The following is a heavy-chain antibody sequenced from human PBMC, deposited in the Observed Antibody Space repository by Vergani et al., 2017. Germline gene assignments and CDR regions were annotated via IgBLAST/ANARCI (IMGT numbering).Heavy chain of an antibody. CDR2: ISSSSSTI. Sequence: EVQLVESGGGLVQPGGSLRLSCAASGFTFSSYSMNWVRQAPGKGLEWVSYISSSSSTIYYADSVKGRFTISRDNAKNSLYLQMNSLRAEDTAVYYCAXDWARLDYDILTGPEPRIDAFDIWGQGTMVTVSS. V-gene: IGHV3-48*04. CDR1: GFTFSSYS. D-gene: IGHD3-9*01. CDR3: AXDWARLDYDILTGPEPRIDAFDI. J-gene: IGHJ3*02.